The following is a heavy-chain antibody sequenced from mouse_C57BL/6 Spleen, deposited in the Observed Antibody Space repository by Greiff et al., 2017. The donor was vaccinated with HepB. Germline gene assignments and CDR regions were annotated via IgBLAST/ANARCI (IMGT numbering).Heavy chain of an antibody. CDR3: ARDYGNYFDY. J-gene: IGHJ2*01. V-gene: IGHV5-9*01. CDR2: ISGGGGNT. D-gene: IGHD1-1*01. CDR1: GFTFSSYT. Sequence: DVMLVESGGGLVKPGGSLKLSCAASGFTFSSYTMSWVRQTPEKRLEWVATISGGGGNTYYPDSVKGRFTISRDNAKNTLYLQMSSLRSEDTALYYCARDYGNYFDYWGQGTTLTVSS.